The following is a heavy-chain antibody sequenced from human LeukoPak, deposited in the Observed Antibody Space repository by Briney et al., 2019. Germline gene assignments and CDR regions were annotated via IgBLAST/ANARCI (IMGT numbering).Heavy chain of an antibody. V-gene: IGHV1-18*01. CDR2: ISAYNGNT. Sequence: ASVKVSCKASGYTFTSYAMNWVRQAPGQGLEWMGWISAYNGNTNYAQKLQGRVTMTTDTSTSTAYMELRSLRSDDTAVYYCARVSAYYDILTEFDYWGQGTLVTVSS. D-gene: IGHD3-9*01. CDR1: GYTFTSYA. CDR3: ARVSAYYDILTEFDY. J-gene: IGHJ4*02.